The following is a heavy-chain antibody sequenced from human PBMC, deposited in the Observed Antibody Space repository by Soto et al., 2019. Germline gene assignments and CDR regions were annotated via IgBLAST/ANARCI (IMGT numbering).Heavy chain of an antibody. CDR2: IIPIFGTA. CDR1: GYTFTSYY. J-gene: IGHJ6*02. CDR3: ATGKATYYYYGMDV. V-gene: IGHV1-69*13. D-gene: IGHD1-26*01. Sequence: ASVKVSCKASGYTFTSYYMHWVRQAPGQGLEWMGGIIPIFGTANYAQKFQGRVTITADESTSTAYVELSSLRSEDTAVYYCATGKATYYYYGMDVWGQGTTVTVSS.